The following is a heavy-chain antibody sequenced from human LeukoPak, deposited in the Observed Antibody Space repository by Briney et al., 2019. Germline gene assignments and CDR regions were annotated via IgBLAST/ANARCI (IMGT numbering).Heavy chain of an antibody. V-gene: IGHV4-59*01. J-gene: IGHJ4*02. CDR1: GGAISSYY. CDR2: IYYSGST. Sequence: KTSETLSLTCTVSGGAISSYYWSWIRQPPGKGLEWIGYIYYSGSTNYNPSLKSRVTISVYTSKNQFSLNLSSVTAEDTAVYYCARGVRGIFDYWGQGTLVTVSS. D-gene: IGHD3-10*01. CDR3: ARGVRGIFDY.